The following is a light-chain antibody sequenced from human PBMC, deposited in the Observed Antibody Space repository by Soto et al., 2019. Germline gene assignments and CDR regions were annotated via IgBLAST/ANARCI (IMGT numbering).Light chain of an antibody. CDR1: SSNIGAGYD. CDR2: GNS. V-gene: IGLV1-40*01. CDR3: QSYDSTLSASV. J-gene: IGLJ1*01. Sequence: QSVLTQPPSVSGAPGQRVTISCTGSSSNIGAGYDVHWYQQVPGTVPKLLIYGNSNRPSGVPDRFSASKSGASASLAITGLQAEDEADYYCQSYDSTLSASVFGTETKLTVL.